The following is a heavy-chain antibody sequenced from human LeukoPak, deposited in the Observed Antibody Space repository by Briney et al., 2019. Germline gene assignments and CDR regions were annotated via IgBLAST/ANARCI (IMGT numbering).Heavy chain of an antibody. Sequence: GGSLRLSCAASGFTFSSYAMHWVRQAPGKGLEWVAVISYDGSNKYYADSVKGRFTISRDTSKTTLYLQMNSLRAEDTAVYYCATELRIMSWGVDAFDIWGQGTMVTVSS. V-gene: IGHV3-30*04. CDR1: GFTFSSYA. CDR2: ISYDGSNK. J-gene: IGHJ3*02. CDR3: ATELRIMSWGVDAFDI. D-gene: IGHD3-16*01.